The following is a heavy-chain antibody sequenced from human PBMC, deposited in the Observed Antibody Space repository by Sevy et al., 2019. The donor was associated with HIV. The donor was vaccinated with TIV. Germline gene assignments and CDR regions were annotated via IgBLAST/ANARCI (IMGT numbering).Heavy chain of an antibody. J-gene: IGHJ4*02. CDR1: GYNFASDG. D-gene: IGHD3-10*01. V-gene: IGHV1-18*04. CDR2: IGVYNGNA. CDR3: ARVPTYYYGSATYFDY. Sequence: ASVKVSSKASGYNFASDGFSWVRQAPGQGLEWMGWIGVYNGNAKYAQVFQDRFTMTTDTSTSTAYMELRSLRSDDTAVYYCARVPTYYYGSATYFDYWGQGTLVTVSS.